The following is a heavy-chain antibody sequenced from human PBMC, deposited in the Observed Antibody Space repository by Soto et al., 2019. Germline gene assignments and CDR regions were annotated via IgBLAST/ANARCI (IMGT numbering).Heavy chain of an antibody. CDR1: GGSFSGYY. J-gene: IGHJ6*02. CDR2: INHSGST. Sequence: SETLSLTCAVYGGSFSGYYWSWIRQPPGKGLEWIGEINHSGSTNYNPSLKSRVTISVDTSKNQFSLKLSSVTAADTAVYYCARVPGYSSSWYVHYYYGMDVWGQGTTVTVSS. V-gene: IGHV4-34*01. CDR3: ARVPGYSSSWYVHYYYGMDV. D-gene: IGHD6-13*01.